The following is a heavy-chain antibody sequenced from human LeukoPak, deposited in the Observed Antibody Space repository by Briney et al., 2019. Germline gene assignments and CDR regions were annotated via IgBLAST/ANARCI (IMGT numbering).Heavy chain of an antibody. CDR2: IYNSGIT. V-gene: IGHV4-59*02. CDR1: GGSVSSHF. CDR3: ARDHLPAGAPGYYMDV. D-gene: IGHD4/OR15-4a*01. Sequence: SETLSLTCTVSGGSVSSHFWSWIRQPPGKGLEWIGHIYNSGITNYNPSLKSRVTMSVDTSKNQFSLMLRSVTAADTAVYYCARDHLPAGAPGYYMDVWGKGTTVAVSS. J-gene: IGHJ6*03.